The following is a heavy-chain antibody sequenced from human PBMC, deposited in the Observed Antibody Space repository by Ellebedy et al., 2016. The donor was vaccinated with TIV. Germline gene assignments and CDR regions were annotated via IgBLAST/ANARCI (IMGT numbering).Heavy chain of an antibody. J-gene: IGHJ4*02. D-gene: IGHD3-10*01. CDR2: IIPIFGTA. CDR1: GGTFSSYA. Sequence: ASVKVSCKASGGTFSSYAISWVRQAPGQGLEWMGGIIPIFGTANYAQKFQGRVTITADESTSTAYMELSSLRSEDTAVYYCARVGGEEEYYFDYWGQGTLVTVSS. V-gene: IGHV1-69*13. CDR3: ARVGGEEEYYFDY.